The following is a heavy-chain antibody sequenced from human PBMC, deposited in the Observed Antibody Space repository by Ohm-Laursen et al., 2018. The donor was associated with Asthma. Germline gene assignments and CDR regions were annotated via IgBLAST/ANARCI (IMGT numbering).Heavy chain of an antibody. D-gene: IGHD1-1*01. V-gene: IGHV4-61*01. CDR1: GDSVSSDNYY. J-gene: IGHJ4*02. Sequence: TLSLTCAVSGDSVSSDNYYWSWIRQPPGEGLEWIGYIHYTGRTNYNPSLKSRVSISRDTSRNQISLRLSSVTAADTGVYYCARTWNSGYWGQGTLVTVSS. CDR2: IHYTGRT. CDR3: ARTWNSGY.